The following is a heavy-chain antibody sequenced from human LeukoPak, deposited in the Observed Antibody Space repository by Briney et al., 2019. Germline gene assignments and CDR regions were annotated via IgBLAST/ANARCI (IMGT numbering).Heavy chain of an antibody. CDR2: IKQDGSEK. CDR1: GFTFSDYY. Sequence: PGGSLRLSCAASGFTFSDYYMSWIRQAPGKGLEWVANIKQDGSEKYYVDSVKGRFTISRDIAKNSLYLQMNSLRAEDTAVYYCARSPYYYYMDVWGKGTTVTVSS. V-gene: IGHV3-7*01. CDR3: ARSPYYYYMDV. J-gene: IGHJ6*03.